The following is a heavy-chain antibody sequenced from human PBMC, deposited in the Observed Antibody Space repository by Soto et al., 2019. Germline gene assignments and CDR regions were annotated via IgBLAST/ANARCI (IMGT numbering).Heavy chain of an antibody. CDR2: IYHSGST. D-gene: IGHD1-7*01. CDR3: ARDSWNSAFDY. V-gene: IGHV4-30-2*01. J-gene: IGHJ4*02. CDR1: GGSISSGGYS. Sequence: SETLSLTCAVSGGSISSGGYSWSWIRQPPGKGLEWIGYIYHSGSTYYNPSLKSRVTISVDRSKNQFSLKLSSVTAADTAVYYCARDSWNSAFDYWGQGTLVTVSS.